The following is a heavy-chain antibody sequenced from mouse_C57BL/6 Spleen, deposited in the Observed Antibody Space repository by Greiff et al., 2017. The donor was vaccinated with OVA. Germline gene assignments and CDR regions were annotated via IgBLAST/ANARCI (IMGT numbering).Heavy chain of an antibody. J-gene: IGHJ1*03. CDR1: GFSFTDYF. CDR2: IDPENGDT. V-gene: IGHV14-4*01. Sequence: VQLHQSGAELVRPGASVPLSCTASGFSFTDYFLHWLKQRPEQGLAWIGWIDPENGDTEYASKFQGKATITADTSSNTAYLQRSSLTAEDTAVYYCTPSFDVWGTGTTVTVSS. CDR3: TPSFDV.